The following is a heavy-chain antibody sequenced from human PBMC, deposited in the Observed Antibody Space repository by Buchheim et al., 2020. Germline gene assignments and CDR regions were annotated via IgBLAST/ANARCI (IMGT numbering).Heavy chain of an antibody. J-gene: IGHJ4*02. Sequence: QVQLVESGGGVVQPGRSLRLSCAASGFTFSSYGMHWVRQAPGKGLEWVAVISYDGSNKYYADSVKGRFTISRDNSKNTLYLPMNSLRAEDTAVYYCAKLRSYFDYWGQGTL. CDR2: ISYDGSNK. CDR1: GFTFSSYG. CDR3: AKLRSYFDY. V-gene: IGHV3-30*18.